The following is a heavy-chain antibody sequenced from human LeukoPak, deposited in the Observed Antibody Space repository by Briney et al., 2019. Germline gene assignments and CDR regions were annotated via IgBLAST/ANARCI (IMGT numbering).Heavy chain of an antibody. D-gene: IGHD2-2*01. CDR2: MWFDGSQK. V-gene: IGHV3-33*01. CDR1: GFTFSNYG. CDR3: ARDSPLYCSSTSCYYYYGMDV. J-gene: IGHJ6*02. Sequence: GWSLRLSCAASGFTFSNYGLHWVRQAPGKGLVWLAVMWFDGSQKYYADSVKGRFTISRDNSKSMLYLQMNSLRAEDTAVYYCARDSPLYCSSTSCYYYYGMDVWGQGTTVTVSS.